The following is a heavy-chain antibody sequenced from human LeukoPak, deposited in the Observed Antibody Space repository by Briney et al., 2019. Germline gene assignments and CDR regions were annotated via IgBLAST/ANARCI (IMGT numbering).Heavy chain of an antibody. D-gene: IGHD1-26*01. V-gene: IGHV1-46*01. J-gene: IGHJ4*02. CDR2: INPSGGST. Sequence: ASVKVSCKASGYTFTSYYMHWVRQAPGQGLEWMGIINPSGGSTSYAQKFQGRVTMTRDTSTSTVYMELSSLRSEDTAVYYCARSKSLGATRAGFGYWGQGTLVTVSS. CDR1: GYTFTSYY. CDR3: ARSKSLGATRAGFGY.